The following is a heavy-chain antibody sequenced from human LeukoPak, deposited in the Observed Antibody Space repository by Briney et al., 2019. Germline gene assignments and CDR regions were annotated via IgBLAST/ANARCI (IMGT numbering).Heavy chain of an antibody. J-gene: IGHJ4*02. CDR2: ITPSGDGT. CDR3: AKDSPVATW. CDR1: GFTFSSRA. Sequence: QPGGSLRLSCAASGFTFSSRAMSWVRQAPGKGLEWVSSITPSGDGTYYAASVKGRFTISRDNSKNTLYLQMDSLRADDTAKYYCAKDSPVATWWGQRTLVTVSS. D-gene: IGHD1-26*01. V-gene: IGHV3-23*01.